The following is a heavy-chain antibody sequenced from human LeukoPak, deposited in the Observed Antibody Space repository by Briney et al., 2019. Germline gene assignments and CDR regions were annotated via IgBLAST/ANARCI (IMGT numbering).Heavy chain of an antibody. CDR2: ISGSGGST. Sequence: GGSLRLSCAASGFTFSTYSMTWVRQAPGKGLEWVSTISGSGGSTYFADSVKGRFTISRDNSKNTLYLQMNSLRAEDTAVYYCAKMPLEGTDPWGQGTLVTVSS. D-gene: IGHD1-1*01. J-gene: IGHJ5*02. CDR1: GFTFSTYS. V-gene: IGHV3-23*01. CDR3: AKMPLEGTDP.